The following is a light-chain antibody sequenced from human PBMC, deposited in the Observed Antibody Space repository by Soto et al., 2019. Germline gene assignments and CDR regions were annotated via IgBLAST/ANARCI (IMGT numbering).Light chain of an antibody. CDR1: QSVSSN. V-gene: IGKV3-15*01. CDR3: QQYNNWPQT. J-gene: IGKJ1*01. Sequence: EIVMTQSPATLSVSPGERATLSCRASQSVSSNLAWYQQKPGQAPRLLIYGASTRATGIPARFSGSGSGTEFTLTISSLQSEDFAVYYCQQYNNWPQTFGQRTK. CDR2: GAS.